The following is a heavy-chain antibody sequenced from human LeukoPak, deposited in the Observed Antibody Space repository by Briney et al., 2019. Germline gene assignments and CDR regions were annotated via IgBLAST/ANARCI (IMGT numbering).Heavy chain of an antibody. D-gene: IGHD3-10*02. J-gene: IGHJ4*02. CDR3: ARGLFGYFDY. Sequence: PSGTLSLTCAVYGGSFSGYYWSWIRQPPGKGLEWIGEINHSGSTNYNPSLKSRVTISVDTSKNQFSLKLSSVTAADTAVYYCARGLFGYFDYWGQGTLVTVSS. V-gene: IGHV4-34*01. CDR2: INHSGST. CDR1: GGSFSGYY.